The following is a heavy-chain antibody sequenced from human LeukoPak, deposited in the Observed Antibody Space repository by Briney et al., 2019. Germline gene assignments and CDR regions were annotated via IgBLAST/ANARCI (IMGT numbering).Heavy chain of an antibody. CDR2: IYYSGST. J-gene: IGHJ2*01. V-gene: IGHV4-61*01. CDR3: ARELTGAGWYFDL. D-gene: IGHD7-27*01. CDR1: GGSISSSSYY. Sequence: PSETLSLTCTVSGGSISSSSYYWGWIRQPPGKGLEWIGYIYYSGSTNYNPSLKSRVTISVDTSKNQFSLKLSSVTAADTAVYYCARELTGAGWYFDLWGRGTLVTVSS.